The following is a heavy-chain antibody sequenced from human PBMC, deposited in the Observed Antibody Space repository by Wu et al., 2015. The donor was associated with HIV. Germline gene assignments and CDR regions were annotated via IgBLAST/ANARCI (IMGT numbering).Heavy chain of an antibody. V-gene: IGHV1-69*13. Sequence: QVQFVQSGAEVKKTESSVKVSCKDSGGPFKKSVINWVRQAPGQGFEWMGRIIPMFDTTVYAQKFQGRVIITADESSNTAFLELTRLRTEDTAVYYCARGGFSGTWDAFDIWGQGQRSPSPQ. CDR1: GGPFKKSV. J-gene: IGHJ3*02. D-gene: IGHD5-12*01. CDR3: ARGGFSGTWDAFDI. CDR2: IIPMFDTT.